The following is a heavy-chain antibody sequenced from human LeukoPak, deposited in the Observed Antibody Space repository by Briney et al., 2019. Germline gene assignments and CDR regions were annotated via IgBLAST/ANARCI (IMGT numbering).Heavy chain of an antibody. CDR3: ARAIVTTTGSGIDY. Sequence: SETLSLTCAVYGGSFSGYYWSWLRQPPGKGLEWFGEINHSGSTNYNPSLKSRVTISVDTSKNQFSLKLSSVTAADTAVYYCARAIVTTTGSGIDYWGQGTLVTVSS. CDR1: GGSFSGYY. V-gene: IGHV4-34*01. J-gene: IGHJ4*02. D-gene: IGHD4-17*01. CDR2: INHSGST.